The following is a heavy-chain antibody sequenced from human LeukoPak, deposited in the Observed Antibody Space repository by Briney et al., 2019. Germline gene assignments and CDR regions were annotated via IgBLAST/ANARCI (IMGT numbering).Heavy chain of an antibody. Sequence: SETLSLTCTVSGGSISSGDYYWSWIRQPPGKGLEWIGYIYYSGSTYYNPSLKSRVTISVDTSKNQFSPKLSSVTAADTAVYYCARALSPYDYGDLRFDYWGQGTLVTVSS. CDR2: IYYSGST. D-gene: IGHD4-17*01. J-gene: IGHJ4*02. CDR1: GGSISSGDYY. CDR3: ARALSPYDYGDLRFDY. V-gene: IGHV4-30-4*01.